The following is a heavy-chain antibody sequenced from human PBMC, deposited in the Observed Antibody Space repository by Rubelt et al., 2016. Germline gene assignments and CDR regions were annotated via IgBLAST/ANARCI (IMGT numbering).Heavy chain of an antibody. CDR3: ARVGALAARKIYYFDY. J-gene: IGHJ4*02. Sequence: QVQLVQSGAEVKKPGSSVKVSCKASGGTFSSYAISWVRQAPGQGLEWMGIINPSGGSTSYAQKFQGRVTITADESTSTAYMELRSLRSDDTAVYYCARVGALAARKIYYFDYWGQGTLVTVSS. CDR2: INPSGGST. CDR1: GGTFSSYA. V-gene: IGHV1-69*11. D-gene: IGHD6-6*01.